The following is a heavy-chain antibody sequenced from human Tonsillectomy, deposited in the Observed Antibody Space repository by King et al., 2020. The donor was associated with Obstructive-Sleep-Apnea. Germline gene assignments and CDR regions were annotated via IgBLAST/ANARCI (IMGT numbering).Heavy chain of an antibody. CDR1: GYTFTGYY. Sequence: QLVQSGAEVKKPGASVKVSCKASGYTFTGYYMHWVRQAPGQGLEWMGWINPNSGGTNYAQKFQGWVTMTRETSISTAYMELSRLRSDDTAVYYCARERLGGTGTTYYYYGMDVWGQGTTVTVSS. D-gene: IGHD1-1*01. CDR2: INPNSGGT. J-gene: IGHJ6*02. CDR3: ARERLGGTGTTYYYYGMDV. V-gene: IGHV1-2*04.